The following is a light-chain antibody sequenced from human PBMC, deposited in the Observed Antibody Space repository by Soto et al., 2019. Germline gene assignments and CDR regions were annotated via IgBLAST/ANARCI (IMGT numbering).Light chain of an antibody. Sequence: DIVMTQSPDFLTVSLGERATINCKSSQNILYNSNNKNYLAWYQQKPGQPPKLLIYWASTRESGVPDRFSGSGSRTDFTLTIDSLQAEDVAVCYCQQYYTSPLFGQGTKLEIK. CDR1: QNILYNSNNKNY. J-gene: IGKJ2*01. CDR3: QQYYTSPL. CDR2: WAS. V-gene: IGKV4-1*01.